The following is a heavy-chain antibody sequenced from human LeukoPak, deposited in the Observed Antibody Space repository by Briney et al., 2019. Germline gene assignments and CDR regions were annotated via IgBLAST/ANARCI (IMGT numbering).Heavy chain of an antibody. CDR3: ARVTAQGGKEVVVAPGTGGWFDP. J-gene: IGHJ5*02. CDR1: GGSFSGYY. Sequence: KASETLSLTCAVYGGSFSGYYWSWIRQPPGKGLEWIGEINHSGSTNYNPSLKSRVTISVDTSKNQFSLKLSSVTAADTAVYYCARVTAQGGKEVVVAPGTGGWFDPWGQGTLVTVSS. CDR2: INHSGST. V-gene: IGHV4-34*01. D-gene: IGHD2-15*01.